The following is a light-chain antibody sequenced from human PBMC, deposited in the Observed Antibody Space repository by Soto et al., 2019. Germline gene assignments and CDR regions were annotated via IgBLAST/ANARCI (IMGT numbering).Light chain of an antibody. CDR2: GAS. Sequence: VMTQSPATLSVSPGERSTPSCRASQTVRNNYLAWYQQKPGQRPRLLIYGASNRATGIPDRFRGSGSGTDFNLTISRLEPEDFAVYYCQKYGSSGTFGQGTKVDIK. CDR3: QKYGSSGT. V-gene: IGKV3-20*01. J-gene: IGKJ1*01. CDR1: QTVRNNY.